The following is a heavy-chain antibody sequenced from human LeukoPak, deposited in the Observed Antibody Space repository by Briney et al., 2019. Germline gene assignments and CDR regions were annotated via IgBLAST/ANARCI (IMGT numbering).Heavy chain of an antibody. Sequence: PGGSLRLSCAASGFTFSSYSMNWVRQAPGEGLEWVSSISSSSSYIYYADSVKGRFTISRDNAKNSLYLQMNSLRAEDTAVYYCARHRIYYDILTGYYTENWFDPWGQGTLVTVSS. J-gene: IGHJ5*02. CDR3: ARHRIYYDILTGYYTENWFDP. V-gene: IGHV3-21*01. CDR2: ISSSSSYI. CDR1: GFTFSSYS. D-gene: IGHD3-9*01.